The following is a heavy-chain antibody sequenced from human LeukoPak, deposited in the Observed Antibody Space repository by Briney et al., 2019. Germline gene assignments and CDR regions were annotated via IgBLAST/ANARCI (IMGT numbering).Heavy chain of an antibody. D-gene: IGHD3-22*01. CDR3: AREGAGDYYDSSGQIDY. J-gene: IGHJ4*02. CDR2: INPSGGST. CDR1: GYTFTSYY. V-gene: IGHV1-46*01. Sequence: ASVKVSYKASGYTFTSYYMHWVRQAPGQGLEWMGIINPSGGSTSYAQKFQGRVTMTRDTSTSTAYMELSSLRSEDTAVYYCAREGAGDYYDSSGQIDYWGQGTLVTVSS.